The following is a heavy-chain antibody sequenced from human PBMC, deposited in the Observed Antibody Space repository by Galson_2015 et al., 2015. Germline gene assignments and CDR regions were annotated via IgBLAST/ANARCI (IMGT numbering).Heavy chain of an antibody. CDR1: GDSVSSISAA. V-gene: IGHV6-1*01. J-gene: IGHJ4*02. D-gene: IGHD6-6*01. CDR2: TYDRSKWYN. Sequence: CVISGDSVSSISAAWNWIRQSPSRGLEWLGRTYDRSKWYNEYAVSAKSRITINPDTTKNQFSLQLNSVTPEDTAVYYCARDWVYSSYSLDYWGQGTLVTVSS. CDR3: ARDWVYSSYSLDY.